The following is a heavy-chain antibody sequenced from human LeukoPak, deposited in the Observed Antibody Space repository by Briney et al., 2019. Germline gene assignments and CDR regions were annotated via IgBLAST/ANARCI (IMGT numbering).Heavy chain of an antibody. CDR1: CGFISSRYYY. CDR3: ASPPGIVLDAFDI. V-gene: IGHV4-39*01. CDR2: IYYSGST. J-gene: IGHJ3*02. Sequence: PSETLSPTCTVSCGFISSRYYYWGWIRPPPGKGPEWIGSIYYSGSTYYNPSLKSRVTISVDTSKNQFSLKLSSVTAADTAVYYCASPPGIVLDAFDIWGQGTMVTVSS. D-gene: IGHD2/OR15-2a*01.